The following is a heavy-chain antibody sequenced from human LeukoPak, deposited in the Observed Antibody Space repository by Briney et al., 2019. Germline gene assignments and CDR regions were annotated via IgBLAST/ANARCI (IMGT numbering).Heavy chain of an antibody. Sequence: SGGSLRLSCAASGFIFSSYGMHWVRQAPGKGLEWVAFIRYAGSSKYYADSVKGRFTISRDNSKNTLYLQMNSLRAEDTAVYYRAELGITMIGGVWGKGTTVTISS. D-gene: IGHD3-10*02. J-gene: IGHJ6*04. V-gene: IGHV3-30*02. CDR3: AELGITMIGGV. CDR2: IRYAGSSK. CDR1: GFIFSSYG.